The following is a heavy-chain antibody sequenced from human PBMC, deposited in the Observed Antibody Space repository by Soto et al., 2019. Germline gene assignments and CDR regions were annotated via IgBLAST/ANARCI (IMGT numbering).Heavy chain of an antibody. CDR3: AIDRISSGAWFGENLGYFDL. J-gene: IGHJ2*01. CDR2: ISYDGSNK. D-gene: IGHD3-10*01. V-gene: IGHV3-30*03. Sequence: PGGSLRLSCAASGFNFSSYGMHWARQAQGKGLEWVAVISYDGSNKYYADSVKGRFTISRDNSKNTLYLQMNSLRAEDTAVYYCAIDRISSGAWFGENLGYFDLWGRGTLVTVPS. CDR1: GFNFSSYG.